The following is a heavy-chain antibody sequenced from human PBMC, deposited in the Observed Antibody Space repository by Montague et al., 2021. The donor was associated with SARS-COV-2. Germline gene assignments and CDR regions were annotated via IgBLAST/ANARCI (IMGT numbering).Heavy chain of an antibody. CDR2: IYYSGST. CDR3: ACYLGSSGWVNTRGSGTFDY. V-gene: IGHV4-31*03. CDR1: GGSISSGGYY. J-gene: IGHJ4*02. Sequence: TLSLTCTVSGGSISSGGYYWSWIRQHPGKGLEWIGYIYYSGSTYYNPSRKSRVTIAVDTSKNQFSLKLSSVTAADTAVYYCACYLGSSGWVNTRGSGTFDYWGQGTLVTVSS. D-gene: IGHD6-19*01.